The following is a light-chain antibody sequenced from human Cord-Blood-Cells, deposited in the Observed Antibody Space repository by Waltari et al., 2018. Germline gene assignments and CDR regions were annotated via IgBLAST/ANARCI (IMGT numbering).Light chain of an antibody. CDR3: QQYGSSPPRYT. J-gene: IGKJ2*01. V-gene: IGKV3-20*01. CDR1: QSVSSSY. Sequence: EIVLTQYPGTLSVSPGERATLSGRASQSVSSSYLAWYQQKPGQAPRLLIYGASSRATGIPDRFSGSGSWIDFTLTISRLEPEEFAVYYCQQYGSSPPRYTFGQATKLEIK. CDR2: GAS.